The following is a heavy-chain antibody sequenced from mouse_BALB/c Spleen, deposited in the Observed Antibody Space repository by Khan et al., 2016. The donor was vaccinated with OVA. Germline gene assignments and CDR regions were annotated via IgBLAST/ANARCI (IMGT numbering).Heavy chain of an antibody. D-gene: IGHD2-2*01. V-gene: IGHV5-9-3*01. CDR3: ARHEGYYGYGQGDY. CDR2: ISSGGTFT. J-gene: IGHJ4*01. CDR1: GFSFSRYS. Sequence: DVQLVESGGGLVKPGGSLKLSCAASGFSFSRYSMSWVRQTPEKRLEWVATISSGGTFTYYSDSVKGRFTISRDNATNTLFLQMSSLRSEDTAIYYCARHEGYYGYGQGDYWGQGTSVTVSS.